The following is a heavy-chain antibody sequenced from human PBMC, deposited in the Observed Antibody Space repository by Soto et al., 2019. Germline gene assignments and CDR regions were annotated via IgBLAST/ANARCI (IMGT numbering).Heavy chain of an antibody. CDR3: TSSASPDAY. J-gene: IGHJ4*02. CDR2: INSGITSV. D-gene: IGHD1-26*01. CDR1: GFNFNSYS. Sequence: EVQLMESGGGLVQPGGSLRLSWVASGFNFNSYSMNWVRQAPGKGLDWISYINSGITSVFYADSVKGRFTISRDNAKNSLYLQMNSLRAEDTAVYYCTSSASPDAYWGQGTLVTVSS. V-gene: IGHV3-48*01.